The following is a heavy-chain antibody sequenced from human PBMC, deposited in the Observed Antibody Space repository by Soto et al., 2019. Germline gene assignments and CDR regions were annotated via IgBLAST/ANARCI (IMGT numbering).Heavy chain of an antibody. J-gene: IGHJ6*02. D-gene: IGHD3-10*01. CDR3: AKDKFFIRTMVRGVINYYGMDV. V-gene: IGHV3-23*01. CDR2: ISGSGGST. Sequence: GGSLRLSCAASGFTFSSYAMSWVRQAPGKGLEWVSAISGSGGSTYYADPVKGRFTISRDNSKNTLYLQMNSLRAEDTAVYYCAKDKFFIRTMVRGVINYYGMDVWGQGTTVTGSS. CDR1: GFTFSSYA.